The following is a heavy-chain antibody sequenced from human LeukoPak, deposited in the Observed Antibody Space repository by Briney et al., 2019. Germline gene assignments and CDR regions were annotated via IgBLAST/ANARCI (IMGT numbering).Heavy chain of an antibody. Sequence: QPGGSLRLSCVASGFTVSNNYVSWVRQAPEKGLEWVSIIYSGGSTYYADSVKGRFTISRDNSENTLYLQMNSLRAEDTAIYYCAKSWQQLSPFVSWGQGTLVTVSS. CDR3: AKSWQQLSPFVS. J-gene: IGHJ4*02. CDR1: GFTVSNNY. CDR2: IYSGGST. V-gene: IGHV3-53*01. D-gene: IGHD4-11*01.